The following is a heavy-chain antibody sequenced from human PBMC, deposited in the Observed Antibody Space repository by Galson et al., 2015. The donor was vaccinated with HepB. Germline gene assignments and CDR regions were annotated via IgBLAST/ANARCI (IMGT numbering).Heavy chain of an antibody. CDR2: IYSGGTT. CDR3: AREYSSSWYSGLGY. V-gene: IGHV3-53*01. CDR1: GFTVNSNH. D-gene: IGHD6-13*01. J-gene: IGHJ4*02. Sequence: SLRLSCAASGFTVNSNHMTWVRQAPGKGLEWVSVIYSGGTTSYAASVKGRFTISRDNSKNTQYLQMNSLRAEDTAVYYCAREYSSSWYSGLGYWGQGTPVTVSS.